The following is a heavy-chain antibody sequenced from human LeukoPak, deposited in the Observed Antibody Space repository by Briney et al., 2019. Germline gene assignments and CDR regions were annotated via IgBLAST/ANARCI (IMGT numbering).Heavy chain of an antibody. D-gene: IGHD3-10*01. CDR2: THSGGST. J-gene: IGHJ4*02. CDR1: RFTFSSYA. CDR3: ARNYYGSGSYSRLDY. V-gene: IGHV3-23*03. Sequence: GGSLRLSCAASRFTFSSYAMSWVRQAPRKGLEWVSVTHSGGSTDYADSVKGRFTISRDNSKNTLYLQMNSLRAEDTALYYCARNYYGSGSYSRLDYWGQGTLVTVSS.